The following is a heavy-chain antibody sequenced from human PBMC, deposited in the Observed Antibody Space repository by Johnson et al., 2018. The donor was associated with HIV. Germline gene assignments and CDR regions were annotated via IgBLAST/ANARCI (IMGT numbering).Heavy chain of an antibody. J-gene: IGHJ3*02. CDR2: ISYDGSNK. CDR3: ARVAVSTAAGGVPLDI. CDR1: GLTFSSYG. D-gene: IGHD2-2*01. Sequence: QVQLVESGGGVVQPGRSLRLSCAASGLTFSSYGMHWVRQAPGKGLEWVAVISYDGSNKYYADSVKGRFTISRDNSKNTLYLQMNSLRAEDTALYFCARVAVSTAAGGVPLDIWGPGTMVTVSA. V-gene: IGHV3-30*19.